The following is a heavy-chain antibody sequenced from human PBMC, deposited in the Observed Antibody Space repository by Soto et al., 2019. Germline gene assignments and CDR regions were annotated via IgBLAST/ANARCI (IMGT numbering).Heavy chain of an antibody. J-gene: IGHJ5*02. V-gene: IGHV1-18*01. CDR3: ARDQEGITIIVGGT. Sequence: QVQLVQSGAEVKKPGASVKVSCKASGDIFTSYGISWVRQAPGQGLEWMGWISAYNGNTNYAQKFQGRVTMTTDTSTSTDYMELRSLRSDDTAVYYCARDQEGITIIVGGTWGQGTLVTVSS. D-gene: IGHD3-22*01. CDR2: ISAYNGNT. CDR1: GDIFTSYG.